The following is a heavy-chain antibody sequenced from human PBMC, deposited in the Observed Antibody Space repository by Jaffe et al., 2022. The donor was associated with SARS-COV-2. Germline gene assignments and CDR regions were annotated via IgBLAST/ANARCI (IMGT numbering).Heavy chain of an antibody. CDR1: GFTVSSNY. CDR2: IYSGGST. Sequence: EVQLVESGGGLVQPGGSLRLSCAASGFTVSSNYMSWVRQAPGKGLEWVSVIYSGGSTYYADSVKGRFTISRDNSKNTLYLQMNSLRAEDTAVYYCARDTVTTSVGRRRYYYYYGMDVWGQGTTVTVSS. J-gene: IGHJ6*02. V-gene: IGHV3-66*02. D-gene: IGHD4-17*01. CDR3: ARDTVTTSVGRRRYYYYYGMDV.